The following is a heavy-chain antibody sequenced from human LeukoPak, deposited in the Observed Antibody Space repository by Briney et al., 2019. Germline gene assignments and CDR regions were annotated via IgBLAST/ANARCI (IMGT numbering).Heavy chain of an antibody. CDR2: IYHSGST. CDR3: ARVLEMVYAICGGDCYANWFDP. D-gene: IGHD2-21*02. J-gene: IGHJ5*02. V-gene: IGHV4-38-2*02. CDR1: GYSISSGYY. Sequence: PSETLSLTCTVSGYSISSGYYWGWIRQPPGKGLEWIGSIYHSGSTYYNPSLKSRVTISVDTSKNQFSLKLSSVTAADTAVYYCARVLEMVYAICGGDCYANWFDPWGQGTLVTVSS.